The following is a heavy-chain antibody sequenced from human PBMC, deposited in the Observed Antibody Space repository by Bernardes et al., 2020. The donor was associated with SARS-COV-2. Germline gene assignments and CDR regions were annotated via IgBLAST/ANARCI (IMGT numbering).Heavy chain of an antibody. D-gene: IGHD3-3*01. J-gene: IGHJ4*02. CDR2: LNSDWSTP. V-gene: IGHV3-74*01. CDR3: ARDLTGVVI. Sequence: GGSLRLSCAASGFTFSSYLIHWVRQAPGKGLVWVSRLNSDWSTPSYADSVKGRFTISRDNAKNTLYLQMNSLRAEDTAVYYCARDLTGVVIWGQGTLVTVSS. CDR1: GFTFSSYL.